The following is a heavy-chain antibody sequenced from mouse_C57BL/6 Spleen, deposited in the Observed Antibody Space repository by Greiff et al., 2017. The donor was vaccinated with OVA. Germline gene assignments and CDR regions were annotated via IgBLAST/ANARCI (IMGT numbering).Heavy chain of an antibody. CDR2: IRLKSDNYAT. CDR3: TGLWLPYYAMDY. J-gene: IGHJ4*01. V-gene: IGHV6-3*01. Sequence: EVKVEESGGGLVQPGGSMKLSCVASGFTFSNYWMNWVRQSPEKGLEWVAQIRLKSDNYATHYAESVKGRFTISRDDSKSSVYLQMNNLRAEDTGIYYCTGLWLPYYAMDYWGQGTSVTVSS. D-gene: IGHD2-2*01. CDR1: GFTFSNYW.